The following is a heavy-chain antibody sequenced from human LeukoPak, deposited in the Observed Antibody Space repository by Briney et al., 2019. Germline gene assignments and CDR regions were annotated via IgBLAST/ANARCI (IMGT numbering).Heavy chain of an antibody. CDR3: ARRGYSGYDSRNHYYYYGMDV. J-gene: IGHJ6*02. CDR1: GGSFSGYY. V-gene: IGHV4-34*01. CDR2: INHSGST. D-gene: IGHD5-12*01. Sequence: SETLSLTCAVYGGSFSGYYWSWIRQPPGKGLEWIGGINHSGSTNYNPSLKSRVTISVDTSKNQFSLKLSSVTAADTAVYYCARRGYSGYDSRNHYYYYGMDVWGQGTTVTVSS.